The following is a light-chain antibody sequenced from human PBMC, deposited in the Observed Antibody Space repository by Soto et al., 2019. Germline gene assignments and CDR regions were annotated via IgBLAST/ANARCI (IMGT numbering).Light chain of an antibody. J-gene: IGKJ1*01. CDR1: QSISDT. V-gene: IGKV3-15*01. CDR3: QQYGSSPQT. Sequence: EIVMTQSPATLSVSPGGRATLSCRASQSISDTLAWYQQKPGQAPRLLIYSASARATGFPARFSGSGSGTDFTLTISRLEPEDFAVYYCQQYGSSPQTFGQGTKVDIK. CDR2: SAS.